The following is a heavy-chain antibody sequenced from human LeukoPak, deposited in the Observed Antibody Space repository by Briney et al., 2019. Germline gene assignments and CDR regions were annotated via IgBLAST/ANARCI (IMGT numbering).Heavy chain of an antibody. CDR3: ARGAGVYDY. CDR1: GGSISGYY. CDR2: INHSGST. J-gene: IGHJ4*02. Sequence: RSETLSLTCAVYGGSISGYYWSWIRQPPGKGLEWIGEINHSGSTNYNPSLKSRVTISVDTSKNQFSLKLSSVTAADTAVYYCARGAGVYDYWGQGTLVTVSS. D-gene: IGHD6-13*01. V-gene: IGHV4-34*01.